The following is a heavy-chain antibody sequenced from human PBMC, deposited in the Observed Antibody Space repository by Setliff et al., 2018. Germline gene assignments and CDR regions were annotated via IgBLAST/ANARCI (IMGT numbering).Heavy chain of an antibody. CDR1: GYTFTSYD. CDR2: MNPNSGNT. CDR3: ARRVGSVGIQLPDY. Sequence: GASVKVSCKASGYTFTSYDINWVRQATGQGLEWMGWMNPNSGNTGYAQKFQGRVTMTRNTSISTAYMEPSSLRSEDTAVYCCARRVGSVGIQLPDYWGQGTLVTVSS. V-gene: IGHV1-8*02. D-gene: IGHD5-18*01. J-gene: IGHJ4*02.